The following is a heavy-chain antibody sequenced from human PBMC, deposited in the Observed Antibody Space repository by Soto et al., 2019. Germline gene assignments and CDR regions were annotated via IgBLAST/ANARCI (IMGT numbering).Heavy chain of an antibody. Sequence: GASVKVSCKASGGTLSSYGISWVRQAPGQGLEWMGGIIPIFGTANYAQKFQGRVTITADESTSTAYMELSSLRSEDTAVYYCARGPVKQWLEVHYFDYWGQGTLVTVSS. D-gene: IGHD6-19*01. J-gene: IGHJ4*02. CDR2: IIPIFGTA. CDR1: GGTLSSYG. V-gene: IGHV1-69*13. CDR3: ARGPVKQWLEVHYFDY.